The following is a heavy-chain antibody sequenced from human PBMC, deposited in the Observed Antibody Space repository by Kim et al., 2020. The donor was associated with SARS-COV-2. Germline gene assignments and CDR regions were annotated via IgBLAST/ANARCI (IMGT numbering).Heavy chain of an antibody. Sequence: NKWYSDAVKGRFTISRDNSKNTLYLQMNSLRAEDTAVYYCARDWNGVKDYWGQGTLVTVSS. V-gene: IGHV3-33*01. CDR2: NK. D-gene: IGHD1-1*01. CDR3: ARDWNGVKDY. J-gene: IGHJ4*02.